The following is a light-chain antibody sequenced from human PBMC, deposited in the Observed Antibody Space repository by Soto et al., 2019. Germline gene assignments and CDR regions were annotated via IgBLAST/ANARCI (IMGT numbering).Light chain of an antibody. Sequence: QSVLTQPPSASGTPGQRITISCSGSSSNIGSHTVNWSQHLPGTTPKLLIYNNNHRPSGGPDRFSCSKSGTSASLAIIGLQSDDEDDYYCAAWDDSLSGYVFGTGTKLTVL. CDR1: SSNIGSHT. CDR2: NNN. J-gene: IGLJ1*01. CDR3: AAWDDSLSGYV. V-gene: IGLV1-44*01.